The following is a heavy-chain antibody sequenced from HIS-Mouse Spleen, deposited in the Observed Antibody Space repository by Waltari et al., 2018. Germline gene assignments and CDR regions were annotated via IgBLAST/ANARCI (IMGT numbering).Heavy chain of an antibody. CDR2: IYYSGST. CDR1: GGSISSSSYY. V-gene: IGHV4-39*07. D-gene: IGHD6-13*01. J-gene: IGHJ2*01. CDR3: AREIPYSSSWYDWYFDL. Sequence: QLQLQESGPGLGKPSETLSLTRTVSGGSISSSSYYWGWIRQPPGKGLEWIGSIYYSGSTYYNPSLKSRVTISVDTSKNQFSLKLSSVTAADTAVYYCAREIPYSSSWYDWYFDLWGRGTLVTVSS.